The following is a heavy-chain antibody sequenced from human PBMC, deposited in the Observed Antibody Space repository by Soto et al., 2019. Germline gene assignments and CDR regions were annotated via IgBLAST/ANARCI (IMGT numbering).Heavy chain of an antibody. Sequence: VVESGGGLVQPGGSLRLSCAGSGFTFNYYWMSWVRQAPGKGLEWVANVKQEGNEKDYVDSVKRRFTISRDNARNSLYLEMNSLRVDDTALYHCVRVAGGAFDIWGPGTMVSVSS. V-gene: IGHV3-7*03. CDR2: VKQEGNEK. CDR3: VRVAGGAFDI. J-gene: IGHJ3*02. CDR1: GFTFNYYW.